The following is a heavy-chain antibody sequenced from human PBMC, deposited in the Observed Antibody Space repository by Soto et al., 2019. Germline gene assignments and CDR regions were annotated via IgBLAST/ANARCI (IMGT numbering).Heavy chain of an antibody. CDR2: INHSGST. Sequence: SETLSLTCAVYGGYFSGYSWTWIRQPPGTGLEWIGEINHSGSTNYNPSLKSRVTISVDTSKNQFSLKLTSVTAADTAVYYCARDKITGLFDYWGQGTLVTVSS. V-gene: IGHV4-34*01. CDR1: GGYFSGYS. D-gene: IGHD2-8*02. CDR3: ARDKITGLFDY. J-gene: IGHJ4*02.